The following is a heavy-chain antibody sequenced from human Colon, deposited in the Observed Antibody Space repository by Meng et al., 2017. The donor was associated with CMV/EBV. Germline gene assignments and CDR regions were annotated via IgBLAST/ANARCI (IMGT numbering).Heavy chain of an antibody. CDR3: SREVDYGGHIALGY. D-gene: IGHD4-23*01. CDR2: SSAYTGDT. V-gene: IGHV1-18*01. J-gene: IGHJ4*02. CDR1: GYTFMNYG. Sequence: ASVKVSCKASGYTFMNYGISWVRQAPGQGLEWMGWSSAYTGDTRYSHKVQGSVTMTRDTSTNTAYMELRSLRSDDTAVYYCSREVDYGGHIALGYWGQGTLVTVSS.